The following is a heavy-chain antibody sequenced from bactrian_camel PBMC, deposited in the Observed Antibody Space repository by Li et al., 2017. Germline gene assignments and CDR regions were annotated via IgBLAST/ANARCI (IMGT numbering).Heavy chain of an antibody. Sequence: QLVESGGGSVQAGGSLRLSCTASGLTFADSDMGWYRQAAGNECELVSSIRSDGATYYADSVRGRFTISRDNAKNTLYLQMSSLKTEDTAVYHCASQWGRSGTSYGYWGQGTQVTVS. D-gene: IGHD2*01. CDR1: GLTFADSD. CDR3: ASQWGRSGTSYGY. V-gene: IGHV3S55*01. CDR2: IRSDGAT. J-gene: IGHJ6*01.